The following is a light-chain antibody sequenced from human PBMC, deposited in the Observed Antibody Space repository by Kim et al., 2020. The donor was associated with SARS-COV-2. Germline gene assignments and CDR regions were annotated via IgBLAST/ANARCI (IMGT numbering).Light chain of an antibody. CDR3: NSRDSSGNHHV. J-gene: IGLJ1*01. CDR2: GKN. Sequence: ELTQDPAVSVALGQTVRITCQGDSLRSYYASWYQQKPGQAPVLVIYGKNNRPSGIPDRFSGSSSGNTASLTITGAQAEDEADYYCNSRDSSGNHHVFGT. CDR1: SLRSYY. V-gene: IGLV3-19*01.